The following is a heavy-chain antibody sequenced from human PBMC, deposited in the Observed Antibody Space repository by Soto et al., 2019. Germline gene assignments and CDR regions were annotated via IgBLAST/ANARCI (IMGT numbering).Heavy chain of an antibody. D-gene: IGHD3-10*01. CDR3: ASSYGSGYRAFDY. CDR2: VNPIVSMS. V-gene: IGHV1-69*02. J-gene: IGHJ4*02. Sequence: QVQLVQSGAEVKRPGSSVKVSCKASGATFNFYYINWGRQAPGLGLEWLGRVNPIVSMSNYAQKFQGRVTMTADKTTSTADMELSSLRSEDTGIYYCASSYGSGYRAFDYWGQGALVTVAS. CDR1: GATFNFYY.